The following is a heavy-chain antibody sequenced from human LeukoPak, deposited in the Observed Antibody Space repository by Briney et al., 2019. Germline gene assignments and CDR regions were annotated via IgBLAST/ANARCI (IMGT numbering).Heavy chain of an antibody. Sequence: GGSLGLFCGAYGFTFSRYAMRWVRQAPGKGLEWVSASSGSGGRTYYADSVKGRFTISRDNSKNTLYLQMNSLRAEDTAVYYWAKDRVLDYWGQGTLVTVSS. CDR2: SSGSGGRT. V-gene: IGHV3-23*01. CDR3: AKDRVLDY. CDR1: GFTFSRYA. D-gene: IGHD3-10*01. J-gene: IGHJ4*02.